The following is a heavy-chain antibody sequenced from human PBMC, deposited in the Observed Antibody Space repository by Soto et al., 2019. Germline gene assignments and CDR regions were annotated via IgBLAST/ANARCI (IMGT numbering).Heavy chain of an antibody. Sequence: SLRLSCAASGFTFSSYAMHWVRQAPGKGLYSLAVISYDGSNKYYADSVKGRFTISRDNSKNTLYLQMNSLRAEDTAVYYCARDLEGSGSPAYYYYGMDVWGQGTMVNVSS. CDR2: ISYDGSNK. CDR1: GFTFSSYA. V-gene: IGHV3-30-3*01. D-gene: IGHD6-19*01. J-gene: IGHJ6*02. CDR3: ARDLEGSGSPAYYYYGMDV.